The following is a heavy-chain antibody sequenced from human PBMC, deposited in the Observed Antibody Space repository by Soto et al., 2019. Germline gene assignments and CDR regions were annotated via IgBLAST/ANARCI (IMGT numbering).Heavy chain of an antibody. J-gene: IGHJ3*02. CDR2: MNPNSGNT. CDR1: GYTFTSYD. CDR3: ARGHSSSWYGSNDAFDI. Sequence: GASVKVCCKASGYTFTSYDINWVQQATGQGLEWMGWMNPNSGNTGYAQKFQGRVTMTRNTSISTAYMELSSLRSEDTAVYYCARGHSSSWYGSNDAFDIWGQGTMVTVSS. V-gene: IGHV1-8*01. D-gene: IGHD6-13*01.